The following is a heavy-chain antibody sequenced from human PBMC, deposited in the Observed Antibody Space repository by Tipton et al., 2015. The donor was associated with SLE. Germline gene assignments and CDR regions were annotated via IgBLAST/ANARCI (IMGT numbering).Heavy chain of an antibody. CDR3: ARGGLGVSYYYYMDV. CDR2: VCNSVST. D-gene: IGHD1-26*01. CDR1: GASVSSFC. Sequence: TLSLTCTVSGASVSSFCWNWIRQSPGKGLEWIACVCNSVSTNYNPSLKSRVTISVDTSKNQFSLKLSSVTAADTAVYYCARGGLGVSYYYYMDVWGKGTTVTVSS. J-gene: IGHJ6*03. V-gene: IGHV4-59*02.